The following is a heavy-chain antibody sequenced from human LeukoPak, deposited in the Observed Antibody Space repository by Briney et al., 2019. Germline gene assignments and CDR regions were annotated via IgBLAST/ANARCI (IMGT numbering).Heavy chain of an antibody. CDR3: ARELNYYFYMDV. CDR1: GFTVSSNY. CDR2: IYSGGST. V-gene: IGHV3-66*02. J-gene: IGHJ6*03. D-gene: IGHD3-10*01. Sequence: GGSLRLSCAASGFTVSSNYMSWVRQAPGKGLEWVSVIYSGGSTYYADSVKGRFTVSRDNSKDTLYLQMTGLRVEDTAVYYCARELNYYFYMDVWGKGTTVTVS.